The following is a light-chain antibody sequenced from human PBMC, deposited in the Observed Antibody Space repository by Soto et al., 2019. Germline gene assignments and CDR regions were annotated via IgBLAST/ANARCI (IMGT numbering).Light chain of an antibody. CDR1: RVFTTN. V-gene: IGKV3-15*01. Sequence: DKGITQSPAPRPKSPGVGLIFSSGAGRVFTTNVAWYQQRPGQAPRLLINAASIRATDTPDRISGSGSGTEFTLTISSLQSEDLAVYYCQQYNKWPWTFGQGTKVEI. CDR2: AAS. J-gene: IGKJ1*01. CDR3: QQYNKWPWT.